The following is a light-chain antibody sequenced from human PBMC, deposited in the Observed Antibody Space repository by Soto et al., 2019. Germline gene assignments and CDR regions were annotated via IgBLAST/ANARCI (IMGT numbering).Light chain of an antibody. CDR2: DVS. Sequence: QSALTQPASVSGSPGQSITISCTGTSSDVGGYNYVSWYQQHPGKAPNLIIFDVSNRPSGVSNRFSGSKSGNSASLTISGLPAEDESDYYCSSYTVSNPPVVFGGGTKLSVL. V-gene: IGLV2-14*01. CDR3: SSYTVSNPPVV. J-gene: IGLJ2*01. CDR1: SSDVGGYNY.